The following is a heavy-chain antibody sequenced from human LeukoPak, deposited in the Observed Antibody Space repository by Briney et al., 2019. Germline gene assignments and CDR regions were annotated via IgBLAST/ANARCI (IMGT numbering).Heavy chain of an antibody. CDR1: GGSISSSNYY. Sequence: PSETLSLTCTVSGGSISSSNYYWSWIRQPPGKGLEWIGYIYYSGSTNYNPSLKSRVSISIDTSKNRFSLRLSSVTAADTAVYYCAKTPAGSGGFDYWGQGTLVTVSS. J-gene: IGHJ4*02. CDR2: IYYSGST. V-gene: IGHV4-61*01. D-gene: IGHD2-15*01. CDR3: AKTPAGSGGFDY.